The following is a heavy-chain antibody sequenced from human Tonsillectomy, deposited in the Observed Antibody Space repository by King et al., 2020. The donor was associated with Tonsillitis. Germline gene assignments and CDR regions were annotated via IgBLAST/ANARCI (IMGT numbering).Heavy chain of an antibody. CDR3: TTEFYSFGY. CDR1: GFTFSDVW. V-gene: IGHV3-15*01. J-gene: IGHJ4*02. Sequence: QLVQSGGGLVKPGGSLRLTCAASGFTFSDVWMSWVRQAPGKGLEWVGRIRSKTDGGTTDYAAPVKGKFSISRDDSKNTLYLQMNSLKTEDTAVYYCTTEFYSFGYWGQGTLVTVSS. CDR2: IRSKTDGGTT. D-gene: IGHD4-11*01.